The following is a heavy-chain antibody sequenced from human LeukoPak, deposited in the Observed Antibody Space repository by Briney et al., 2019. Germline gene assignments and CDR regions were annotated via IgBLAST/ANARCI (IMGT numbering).Heavy chain of an antibody. CDR3: ARYYGSGSYSLKY. V-gene: IGHV1-8*02. D-gene: IGHD3-10*01. J-gene: IGHJ4*02. Sequence: ASVKVSCKGSGYTFTGYYMHWVRQAPGQGLEWMGWINPNSGNAAYAQKFQGRVTMTRNSSINTAYMELSSLRSEDTAVYSCARYYGSGSYSLKYWGQGTPVTVSS. CDR1: GYTFTGYY. CDR2: INPNSGNA.